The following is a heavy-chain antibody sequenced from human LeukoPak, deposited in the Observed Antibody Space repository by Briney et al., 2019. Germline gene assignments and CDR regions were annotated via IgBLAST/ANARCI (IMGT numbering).Heavy chain of an antibody. J-gene: IGHJ3*02. CDR2: ISGSGGST. CDR3: AKDYYDSSGYYENDAFDI. V-gene: IGHV3-23*01. D-gene: IGHD3-22*01. Sequence: GGSLRLSCAASGFTFSSYAMSWVRQAPGKGLEWVSAISGSGGSTYYADSVKGRFTISRDNSKNTLYLQMNSLRAEDTAVYYCAKDYYDSSGYYENDAFDIWGQGTMVTVSS. CDR1: GFTFSSYA.